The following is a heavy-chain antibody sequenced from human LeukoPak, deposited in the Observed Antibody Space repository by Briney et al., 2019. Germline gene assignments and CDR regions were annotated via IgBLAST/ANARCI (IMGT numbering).Heavy chain of an antibody. CDR3: ARVTAMVTRLYSDAFDI. D-gene: IGHD5-18*01. CDR1: GGSISSYY. CDR2: IYYSGST. V-gene: IGHV4-59*12. J-gene: IGHJ3*02. Sequence: SETLSLTCTVSGGSISSYYWSWTRQPPVKGLEWIGYIYYSGSTNYNPSLKSRVTMSVDTSKNQFSLKLSSVTAADTAVYYCARVTAMVTRLYSDAFDIWGQGTMVTVSS.